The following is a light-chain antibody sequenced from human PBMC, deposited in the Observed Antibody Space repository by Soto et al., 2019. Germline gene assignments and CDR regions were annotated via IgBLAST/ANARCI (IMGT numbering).Light chain of an antibody. CDR2: DNI. J-gene: IGLJ1*01. CDR3: QSYDSSLLYV. CDR1: SSNIGAAYE. Sequence: QSVLTQPPSVSGAPGQRVTISCTGSSSNIGAAYEVHWYQQLPGAAPKLLIFDNINRPSGVPDRFSGSKSGTSASLAITGLQAEDEAAYYCQSYDSSLLYVFGTGTKLTVL. V-gene: IGLV1-40*01.